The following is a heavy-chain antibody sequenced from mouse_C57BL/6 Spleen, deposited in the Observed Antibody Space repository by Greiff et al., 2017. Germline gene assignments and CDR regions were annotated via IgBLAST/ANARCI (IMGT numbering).Heavy chain of an antibody. D-gene: IGHD4-1*01. CDR1: GYTFTSYW. CDR3: ARDTGTRAYFDY. V-gene: IGHV1-69*01. J-gene: IGHJ2*01. CDR2: IDPSDSYT. Sequence: QVQLQQSGAELVMPGASVKLSCKASGYTFTSYWMHWVKQRPGQGLEWIGEIDPSDSYTNYNQKFKGKSTLTVDKSSSTAYMQLSSLTSEDAAVYYCARDTGTRAYFDYWGQGTTLTVSS.